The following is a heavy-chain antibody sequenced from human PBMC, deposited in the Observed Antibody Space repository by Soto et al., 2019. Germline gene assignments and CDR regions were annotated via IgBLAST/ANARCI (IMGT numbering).Heavy chain of an antibody. CDR3: LGGGLVD. V-gene: IGHV3-9*01. CDR1: GYSIEDYS. CDR2: ISWNGNFT. J-gene: IGHJ1*01. D-gene: IGHD2-15*01. Sequence: EVQLVESGGDMVQPGRSLKLSWVVAGYSIEDYSMYWVRQAPGKGLEWVSGISWNGNFTGYADSVPGRVTISRDNGKKSLFWQMRSLNLEDTAFYYCLGGGLVDWGQGTLVTVSS.